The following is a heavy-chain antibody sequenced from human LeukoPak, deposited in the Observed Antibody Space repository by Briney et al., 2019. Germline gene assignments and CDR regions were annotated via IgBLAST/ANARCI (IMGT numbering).Heavy chain of an antibody. J-gene: IGHJ6*03. D-gene: IGHD2-2*01. CDR2: ISAYNGNT. CDR3: ARVGRSTSMPTYYYYYYMDV. CDR1: GYTFTSYG. Sequence: GASVKVSCKASGYTFTSYGISWVRQAPGQGLEWMGWISAYNGNTDYAQKLQGRVTMTTDTSTSTAYMELRSLRSDDTAVYYCARVGRSTSMPTYYYYYYMDVWGKGTTVTVSS. V-gene: IGHV1-18*01.